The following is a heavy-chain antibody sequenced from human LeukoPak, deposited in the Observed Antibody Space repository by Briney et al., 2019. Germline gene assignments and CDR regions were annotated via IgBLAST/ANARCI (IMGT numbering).Heavy chain of an antibody. V-gene: IGHV1-2*02. CDR2: INPNSGGT. J-gene: IGHJ1*01. Sequence: ASVKVSCKASGYTFTGYYMHWVRQAPGQGLEWMGWINPNSGGTNYAQKFQGRVTMTRDTSISTAYMELSRLRSDDTAVYYCARDLGGSTYYYDSSGSWYFQHWGQGTLVTVSS. CDR3: ARDLGGSTYYYDSSGSWYFQH. D-gene: IGHD3-22*01. CDR1: GYTFTGYY.